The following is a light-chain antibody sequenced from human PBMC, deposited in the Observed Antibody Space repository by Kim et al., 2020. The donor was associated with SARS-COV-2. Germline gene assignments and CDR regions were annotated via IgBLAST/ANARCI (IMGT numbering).Light chain of an antibody. Sequence: RVTISCSGSSSNIGSNTVNWYQQLPGTAPKLLIYSNNQRPSGVPDRFSGSKSGTSASLAISGLQSEDEADYYCAAWDDSLNGPYVFGTGAKVTVL. J-gene: IGLJ1*01. V-gene: IGLV1-44*01. CDR1: SSNIGSNT. CDR3: AAWDDSLNGPYV. CDR2: SNN.